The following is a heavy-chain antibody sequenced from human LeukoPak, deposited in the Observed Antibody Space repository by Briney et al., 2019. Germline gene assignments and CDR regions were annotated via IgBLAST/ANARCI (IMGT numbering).Heavy chain of an antibody. D-gene: IGHD4/OR15-4a*01. CDR3: AKERDYGPADY. Sequence: PGGSLRLSCAASGFTFSSYWVHWVRQAPGKGLVWVSRINSDGSSTSYADSVKGRFTVSRDNSKNTLFLQMNSLRAEDTAIYYCAKERDYGPADYWGQGTLVTVSS. V-gene: IGHV3-74*01. CDR2: INSDGSST. CDR1: GFTFSSYW. J-gene: IGHJ4*02.